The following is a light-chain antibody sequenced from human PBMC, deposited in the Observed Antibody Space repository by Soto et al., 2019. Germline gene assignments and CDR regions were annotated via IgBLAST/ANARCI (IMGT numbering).Light chain of an antibody. CDR2: DAS. CDR3: QQRSNLIT. Sequence: EIVLTQSPATLSLSPGERATLSCRASQSVSSYLAWYQQQPGQAPRLLIYDASNRATGIPARFSGSGSGTDFTLTISSLEPEDFAVYYCQQRSNLITSGQGTRLEIK. CDR1: QSVSSY. V-gene: IGKV3-11*01. J-gene: IGKJ5*01.